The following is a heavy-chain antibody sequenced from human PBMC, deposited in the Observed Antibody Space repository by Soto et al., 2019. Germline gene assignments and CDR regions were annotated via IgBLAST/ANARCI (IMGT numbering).Heavy chain of an antibody. CDR3: ARDLGPTNYYFDY. V-gene: IGHV3-33*01. Sequence: GGSLRLSCAASGFTFSSYGFHWVRQAPGKGLEWVAVIWYDGSKTYYVESVRGRFTISRDNSKNTLYLQMNSLRAEDTAVYCCARDLGPTNYYFDYWGLGTLVTVSS. D-gene: IGHD5-12*01. J-gene: IGHJ4*02. CDR1: GFTFSSYG. CDR2: IWYDGSKT.